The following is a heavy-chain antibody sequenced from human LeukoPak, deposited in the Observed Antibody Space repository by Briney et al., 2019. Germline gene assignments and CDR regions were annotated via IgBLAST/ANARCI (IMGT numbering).Heavy chain of an antibody. CDR2: ISYDGSNK. J-gene: IGHJ4*02. V-gene: IGHV3-30*18. CDR1: GFTFSSYG. Sequence: GRSLRLSCAASGFTFSSYGMHWVRQAPGKGLEWVAGISYDGSNKYYADSVKGRFTISRDNSKNTLYLQMNSLRAEDTAVYYCAKSHYRGFGELFSNFDYWGQGTLVTVSS. CDR3: AKSHYRGFGELFSNFDY. D-gene: IGHD3-10*01.